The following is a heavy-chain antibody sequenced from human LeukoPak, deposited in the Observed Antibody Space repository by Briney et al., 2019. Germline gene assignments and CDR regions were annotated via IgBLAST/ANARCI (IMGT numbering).Heavy chain of an antibody. CDR2: INPNSGGT. J-gene: IGHJ4*02. CDR1: GYTFTGYY. V-gene: IGHV1-2*02. Sequence: ASVKVSCKASGYTFTGYYMHWVRQAPGQGLEWMGCINPNSGGTNYAQKFQGRVTMTRDTSISTAYMELSRLRSDDTAVYYCAPSGGTTYDFYMWYFDYWGQGTLVTVSS. D-gene: IGHD1-1*01. CDR3: APSGGTTYDFYMWYFDY.